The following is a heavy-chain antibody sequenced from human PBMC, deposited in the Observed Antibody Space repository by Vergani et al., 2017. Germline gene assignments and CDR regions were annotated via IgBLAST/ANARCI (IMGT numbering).Heavy chain of an antibody. CDR2: INPNSGGT. J-gene: IGHJ4*02. V-gene: IGHV1-2*06. D-gene: IGHD1-7*01. CDR1: GYTFTTYA. CDR3: ARGFSITGTDILPFDY. Sequence: QVQLVQSGAEVKKPGASVKVSCKASGYTFTTYAMHWVRQAPGQGLEWMGRINPNSGGTDFAQKFRATVTMTRDTSISTAYMELSRLTSDDTAVYYCARGFSITGTDILPFDYWGPGTLVTVSA.